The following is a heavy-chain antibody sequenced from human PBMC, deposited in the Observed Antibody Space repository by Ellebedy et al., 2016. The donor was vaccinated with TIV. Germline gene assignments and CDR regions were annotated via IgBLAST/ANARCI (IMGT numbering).Heavy chain of an antibody. CDR2: IKSKVDDGTI. V-gene: IGHV3-15*01. CDR3: ARGQGRV. J-gene: IGHJ4*02. Sequence: GESLKISXAASGFDFFYAGMSWVRQAPGKGLERIGRIKSKVDDGTIDYGAAVKGRFTISRDNAKNSLYLQMNSLRAEDTAVYYCARGQGRVWGRGTLVTVSS. D-gene: IGHD1-26*01. CDR1: GFDFFYAG.